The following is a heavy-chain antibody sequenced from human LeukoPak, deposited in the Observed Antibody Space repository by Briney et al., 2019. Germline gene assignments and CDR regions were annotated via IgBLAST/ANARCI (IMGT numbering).Heavy chain of an antibody. J-gene: IGHJ3*02. Sequence: GGSLRLSCAASGFTFSSYGMHWVRQAPGKGLEWVAVISYDGSNKYYADSVKGRFTISRDNSKNTLYLQMNSLRAEDTAVYYCARDTGHDSIAAAPGAFDIWGQGTMVTVSS. CDR2: ISYDGSNK. D-gene: IGHD6-13*01. CDR3: ARDTGHDSIAAAPGAFDI. V-gene: IGHV3-30*03. CDR1: GFTFSSYG.